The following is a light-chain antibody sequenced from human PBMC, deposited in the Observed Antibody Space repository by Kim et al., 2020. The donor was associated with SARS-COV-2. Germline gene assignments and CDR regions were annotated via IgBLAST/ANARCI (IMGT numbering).Light chain of an antibody. CDR3: QRHNDALRT. J-gene: IGKJ1*01. CDR1: QGISTF. Sequence: ASVGDRVTSTCRASQGISTFLAWYQHKPGKVPKLLIYGASTLQPGVPSRFSGSGSVTDFTLTINSLQPEDVATYYCQRHNDALRTFGQGTKVDIK. V-gene: IGKV1-27*01. CDR2: GAS.